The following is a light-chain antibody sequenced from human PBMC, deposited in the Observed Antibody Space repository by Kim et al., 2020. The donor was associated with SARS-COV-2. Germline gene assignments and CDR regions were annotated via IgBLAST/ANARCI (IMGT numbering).Light chain of an antibody. V-gene: IGLV1-40*01. CDR3: QSYDTGLSGII. Sequence: QSVLTQPPSMSGDPEQSVTISCTGSNSNIGAGYEVHWYQQLPGTAPKLLIYNNYRRPSGVPDRFSGSTSATSASLAITWLQAEDEAVYYCQSYDTGLSGIIFGGGTQLTVL. CDR1: NSNIGAGYE. CDR2: NNY. J-gene: IGLJ2*01.